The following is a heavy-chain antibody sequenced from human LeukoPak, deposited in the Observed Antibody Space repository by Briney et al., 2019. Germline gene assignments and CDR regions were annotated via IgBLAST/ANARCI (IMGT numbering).Heavy chain of an antibody. CDR3: ARPTTVTTISADAFDI. Sequence: GGSLRLSCAASGFTFSSYGMHWVRQAPGKGLEWVSSISSGGTYKYYADSVKGRFTISRDNAQNSLYLQMNSLRAEDSSVYYCARPTTVTTISADAFDIWGQGTMVTVSS. J-gene: IGHJ3*02. D-gene: IGHD4-17*01. CDR2: ISSGGTYK. V-gene: IGHV3-21*01. CDR1: GFTFSSYG.